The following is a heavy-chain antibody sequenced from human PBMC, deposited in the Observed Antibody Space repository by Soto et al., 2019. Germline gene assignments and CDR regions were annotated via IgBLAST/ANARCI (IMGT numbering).Heavy chain of an antibody. CDR2: ISYDGSNK. CDR3: ARDMAATLIGTDY. CDR1: GFTFSSYA. D-gene: IGHD2-15*01. J-gene: IGHJ4*02. V-gene: IGHV3-30-3*01. Sequence: PGGSLRLSCAASGFTFSSYAMHWVRQAPGKGLEWVAVISYDGSNKYYADSVKGRFTISRDNSKNTLYLQMNSLRAEDTAVYYCARDMAATLIGTDYWGQGT.